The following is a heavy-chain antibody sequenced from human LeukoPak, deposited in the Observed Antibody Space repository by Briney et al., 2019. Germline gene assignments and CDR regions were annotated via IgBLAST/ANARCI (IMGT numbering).Heavy chain of an antibody. CDR3: ARFIAALDAFDI. V-gene: IGHV4-39*01. J-gene: IGHJ3*02. Sequence: PSETLSLTCTVSGGSISSSSYYWGWIRQPPGKGLEWIGSIYYSGSTYYNPSLKSRVTISVDTSKNQFSLKLSSVTAADTAGYYCARFIAALDAFDIWGQGTMVTVSS. CDR2: IYYSGST. CDR1: GGSISSSSYY. D-gene: IGHD6-6*01.